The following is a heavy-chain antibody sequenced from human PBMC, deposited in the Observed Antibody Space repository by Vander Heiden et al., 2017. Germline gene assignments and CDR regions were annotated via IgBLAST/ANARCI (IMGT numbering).Heavy chain of an antibody. CDR2: ISSSSSTI. CDR1: GFTFSSYS. D-gene: IGHD3-22*01. CDR3: ARDRGGYYDSSGWGY. Sequence: EVQLVESGGGLVQPGGSLRLSCAASGFTFSSYSMNWVRQAPGKGLEWVSYISSSSSTIYYADSVKGRFTISRDNAKNSLYLQMNSLRDEDTAVYYCARDRGGYYDSSGWGYWGLGTLVTVSS. V-gene: IGHV3-48*02. J-gene: IGHJ4*02.